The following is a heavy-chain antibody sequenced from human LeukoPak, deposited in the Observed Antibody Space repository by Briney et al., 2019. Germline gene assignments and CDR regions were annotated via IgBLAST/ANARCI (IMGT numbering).Heavy chain of an antibody. CDR3: AKGPHYYDSSGYSY. Sequence: GGSLRLSCAASGFTFSSYGMHWVRQAPGKGLERVAFIRYDGSNKYYADSVKGRFTISRDNSKNTLYLQMNSLRAEDTAVYYCAKGPHYYDSSGYSYWGQGTLVTVSS. CDR1: GFTFSSYG. J-gene: IGHJ4*02. CDR2: IRYDGSNK. V-gene: IGHV3-30*02. D-gene: IGHD3-22*01.